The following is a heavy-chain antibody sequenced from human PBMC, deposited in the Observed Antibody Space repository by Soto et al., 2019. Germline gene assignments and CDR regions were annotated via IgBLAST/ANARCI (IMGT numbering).Heavy chain of an antibody. CDR3: ASPRWNYIY. CDR1: GGSFSGYY. J-gene: IGHJ4*02. V-gene: IGHV4-34*01. CDR2: MNDSGNT. Sequence: QVQLQQWGAGLLKPSETLSLTCAVSGGSFSGYYWSWIRQPPGKGLEWIGEMNDSGNTKYNASLESRVAISVDTSKGHFSLTLTSVTPADTAVYYCASPRWNYIYWGQGTLVAVSS. D-gene: IGHD1-7*01.